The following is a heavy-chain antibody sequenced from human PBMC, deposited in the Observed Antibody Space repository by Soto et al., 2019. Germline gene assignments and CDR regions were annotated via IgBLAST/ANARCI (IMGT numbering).Heavy chain of an antibody. J-gene: IGHJ4*02. CDR2: INPSGGST. Sequence: GASVKVSCKASGYTFSSYYMHWVRQAPGQGLEWMGIINPSGGSTSYAQKFQGRVTMTRDTSTSTVYMELSSLRSEDTAVYYCARYVVVVAALDYWGQGTLVTVSS. V-gene: IGHV1-46*03. CDR3: ARYVVVVAALDY. CDR1: GYTFSSYY. D-gene: IGHD2-15*01.